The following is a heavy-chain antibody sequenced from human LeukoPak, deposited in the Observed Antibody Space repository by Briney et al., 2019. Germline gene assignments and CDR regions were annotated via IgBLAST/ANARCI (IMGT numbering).Heavy chain of an antibody. D-gene: IGHD6-19*01. J-gene: IGHJ4*02. CDR2: INEGGTGA. CDR1: GFAYSIIL. V-gene: IGHV3-7*05. CDR3: AKGQWLDS. Sequence: GGSHTLSPFTRGFAYSIILMIWVRPTPGKGLEWVANINEGGTGAYYVESVKGRFTISRDNAQNSVYLQMNSLRAEDTAVYYCAKGQWLDSWGQGTLVTVSS.